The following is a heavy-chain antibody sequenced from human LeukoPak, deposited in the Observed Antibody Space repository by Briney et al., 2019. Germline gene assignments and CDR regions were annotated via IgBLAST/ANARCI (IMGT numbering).Heavy chain of an antibody. Sequence: GASVKVSCKASGYTFTSYGVSWVRQAPGQGLEWMGWISAYNGNTNYAQKLQGRVTMTTDTSTSTAYMELRSLRSDDTAVYYRARESRNIAVAGTTPDNDYWGQGTLVTVSS. CDR2: ISAYNGNT. V-gene: IGHV1-18*01. J-gene: IGHJ4*02. CDR3: ARESRNIAVAGTTPDNDY. CDR1: GYTFTSYG. D-gene: IGHD6-19*01.